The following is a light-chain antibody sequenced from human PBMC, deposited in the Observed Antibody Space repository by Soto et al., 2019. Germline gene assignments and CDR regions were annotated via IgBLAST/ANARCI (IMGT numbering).Light chain of an antibody. CDR1: QSLSTNY. CDR3: QQYDTSPRT. Sequence: EIVLTQSPGTLSLSPGERATLSSRASQSLSTNYLAWHQQKTGQAPRLLIYGASSRATGIPDRFSGSGSGTDFTLTITRLESEDFAVYYCQQYDTSPRTFGQGTKVEIK. CDR2: GAS. J-gene: IGKJ1*01. V-gene: IGKV3-20*01.